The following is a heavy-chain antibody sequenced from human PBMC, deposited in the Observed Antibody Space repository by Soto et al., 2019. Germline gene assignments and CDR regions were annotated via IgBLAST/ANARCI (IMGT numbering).Heavy chain of an antibody. Sequence: GGSLRLSCAASGFTFSSYSMNWVRQAPGKGLEWVSYISSSSSTIYYADSVKGRFTISRDNAKNSLYLQMNSLRDEDTAVYYCARVGRINSSWYYYGMDVWGQGTTVTVSS. V-gene: IGHV3-48*02. CDR1: GFTFSSYS. CDR2: ISSSSSTI. J-gene: IGHJ6*02. D-gene: IGHD6-13*01. CDR3: ARVGRINSSWYYYGMDV.